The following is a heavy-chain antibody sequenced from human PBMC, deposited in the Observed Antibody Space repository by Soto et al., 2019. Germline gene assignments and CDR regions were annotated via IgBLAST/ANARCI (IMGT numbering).Heavy chain of an antibody. CDR2: INPDGNVG. CDR3: AGWGGHDYNY. Sequence: EVQLLGSGGGLVQPGGSLRLSCVGSGFTFSTYWMNWVRQAPGKGLEWVANINPDGNVGTYVDSVRGRFTTSRDTAKNSLYLQMTSLRADGTGVYFCAGWGGHDYNYWGQGIMVTVSS. V-gene: IGHV3-7*03. J-gene: IGHJ4*02. CDR1: GFTFSTYW. D-gene: IGHD4-4*01.